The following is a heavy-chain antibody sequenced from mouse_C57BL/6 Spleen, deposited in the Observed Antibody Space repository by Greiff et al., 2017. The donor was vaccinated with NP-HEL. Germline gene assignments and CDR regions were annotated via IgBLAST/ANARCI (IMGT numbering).Heavy chain of an antibody. D-gene: IGHD2-5*01. CDR1: GYTFTSYW. J-gene: IGHJ4*01. CDR2: INPSNGGT. Sequence: QVQLQQPGTELVKPGASVKLSCKASGYTFTSYWMHWVKQRPGQGLEWIGNINPSNGGTNYNEKFKSKATLTVDKSSSTAYMQLSRLTSDDAAVYYCARDSNFYYAMDYWGQGTSVTVSS. CDR3: ARDSNFYYAMDY. V-gene: IGHV1-53*01.